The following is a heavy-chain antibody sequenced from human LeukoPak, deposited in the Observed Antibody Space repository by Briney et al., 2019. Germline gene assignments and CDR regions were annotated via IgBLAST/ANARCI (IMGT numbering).Heavy chain of an antibody. CDR1: GGSISSGDYY. CDR2: IYYSGST. V-gene: IGHV4-30-4*08. CDR3: ARAQNRDAFDI. J-gene: IGHJ3*02. Sequence: PSQTLYLTCTVSGGSISSGDYYWSWIRQPPGKGLEWIGYIYYSGSTYYNPSLKSRVTISVDTSKNQFSLKLSSVTAADTAVYYCARAQNRDAFDIWGQGTMVTVSS. D-gene: IGHD1-14*01.